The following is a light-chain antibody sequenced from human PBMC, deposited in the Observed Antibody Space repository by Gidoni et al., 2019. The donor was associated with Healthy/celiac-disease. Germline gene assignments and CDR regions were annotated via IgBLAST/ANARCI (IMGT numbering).Light chain of an antibody. CDR1: QSVSSN. V-gene: IGKV3D-15*01. CDR2: GAS. CDR3: QQYNNWPPVT. Sequence: EIVLTQSPATLSVSPGERATLSCRASQSVSSNLAWYQQKPGQAPRLLIYGASTRATGIPARFSGSGSGTEFTLTISSLQSEDFAVYYCQQYNNWPPVTFXGXTKVXIK. J-gene: IGKJ4*01.